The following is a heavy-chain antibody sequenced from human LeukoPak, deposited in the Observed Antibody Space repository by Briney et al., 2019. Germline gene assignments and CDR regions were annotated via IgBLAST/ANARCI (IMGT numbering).Heavy chain of an antibody. V-gene: IGHV4-38-2*02. J-gene: IGHJ4*02. CDR3: ARGLELGSFDY. CDR2: IYHSGST. Sequence: PSETLSLTCTVSGYSISSGYYWGWIRQPPGKGLEWIGSIYHSGSTYYNPSLKSRVTISVDTSKNQFSLKLSSVTAADTAVYYCARGLELGSFDYWGQGTLVTVSS. D-gene: IGHD1-7*01. CDR1: GYSISSGYY.